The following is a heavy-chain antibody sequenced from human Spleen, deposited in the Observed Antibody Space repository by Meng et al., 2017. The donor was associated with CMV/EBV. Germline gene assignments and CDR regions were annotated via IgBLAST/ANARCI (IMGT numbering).Heavy chain of an antibody. D-gene: IGHD3-16*01. J-gene: IGHJ4*02. V-gene: IGHV4-30-4*01. Sequence: CDVSGDSISGHNYFWSSLRQPPGKGLEWLGYIYYTGNAYYNASLESRVIISVDTSKNQFYLRLNSLTVADTAMYYCARGNTRYYGLEYWGQGSLVTVSS. CDR3: ARGNTRYYGLEY. CDR2: IYYTGNA. CDR1: GDSISGHNYF.